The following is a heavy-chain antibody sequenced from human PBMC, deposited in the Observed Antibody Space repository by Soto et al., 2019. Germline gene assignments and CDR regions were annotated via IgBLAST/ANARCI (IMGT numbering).Heavy chain of an antibody. Sequence: QVQLQESGPRLVKPSQTLSLTCSVSGASIRSGRYYWSWIRQSPGRGLEWIGYIYYTGTTHYNPAVKSRVTSLLYNSKDQFSLTLTSVTAADTAIYYCATVLHDYGTNWVDSWGQGTQVTVSS. CDR2: IYYTGTT. J-gene: IGHJ5*01. D-gene: IGHD3-16*01. V-gene: IGHV4-30-4*01. CDR3: ATVLHDYGTNWVDS. CDR1: GASIRSGRYY.